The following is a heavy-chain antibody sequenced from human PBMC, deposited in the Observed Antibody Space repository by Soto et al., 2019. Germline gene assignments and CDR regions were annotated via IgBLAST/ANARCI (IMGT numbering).Heavy chain of an antibody. J-gene: IGHJ4*02. CDR1: GFTFSSYS. D-gene: IGHD2-21*02. V-gene: IGHV3-21*01. Sequence: WSLRLSCAASGFTFSSYSMNWVRQAPGKGLEWVSSISSSSSYIYYADSVKGRFTISRDNAKSSLYLQMNSLRAEDTAVYYCARVNSAYCGGDCYGVDYWGQGTLVTVSS. CDR2: ISSSSSYI. CDR3: ARVNSAYCGGDCYGVDY.